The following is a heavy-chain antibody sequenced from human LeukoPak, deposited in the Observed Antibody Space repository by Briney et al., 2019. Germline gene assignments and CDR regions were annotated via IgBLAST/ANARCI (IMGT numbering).Heavy chain of an antibody. CDR2: ISFNGSNT. CDR1: GFTFSISA. V-gene: IGHV3-64D*08. CDR3: VRDRGVSGWYYFDY. J-gene: IGHJ4*02. Sequence: GGSLRLSCSASGFTFSISAMHWVRQAPGKALQYVSGISFNGSNTYYADSVKGRFTISRDNSKKTLYLQMSSLRAEDSAIYYCVRDRGVSGWYYFDYWGQGTLVTVSS. D-gene: IGHD6-19*01.